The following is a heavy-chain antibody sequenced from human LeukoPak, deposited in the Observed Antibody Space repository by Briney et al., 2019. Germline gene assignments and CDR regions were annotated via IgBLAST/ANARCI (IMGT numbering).Heavy chain of an antibody. J-gene: IGHJ6*02. CDR3: AKDRATVTYYYYYGMDV. CDR1: GFTFSSYG. Sequence: PGRSLRLSCAASGFTFSSYGMHWVRQAPGKGLGWVAVISYDGSNKYYADSVKGRFTISRDNSKNTLYLQMNSLRAEDTAVYYCAKDRATVTYYYYYGMDVWGQGTTVTVSS. D-gene: IGHD4-17*01. CDR2: ISYDGSNK. V-gene: IGHV3-30*18.